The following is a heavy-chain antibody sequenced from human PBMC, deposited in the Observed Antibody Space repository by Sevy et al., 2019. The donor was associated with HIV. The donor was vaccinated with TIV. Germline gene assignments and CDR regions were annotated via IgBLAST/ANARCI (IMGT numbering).Heavy chain of an antibody. D-gene: IGHD2-21*01. V-gene: IGHV3-30*04. CDR3: ARDDCYTVNWYPGY. J-gene: IGHJ4*02. CDR1: GFTFSTYA. CDR2: ISYDGDTK. Sequence: GGSLRLSCAASGFTFSTYAMHWVRQAPGKGLEWVAVISYDGDTKYYADSVKGGFTISRDNPKNTLYVQMNSLRPEDTAVYYCARDDCYTVNWYPGYCGQATLVTVSS.